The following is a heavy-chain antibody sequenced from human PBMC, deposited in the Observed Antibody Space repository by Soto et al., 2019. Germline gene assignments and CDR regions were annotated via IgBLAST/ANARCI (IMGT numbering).Heavy chain of an antibody. CDR3: ARDPPCIVASGGGV. J-gene: IGHJ4*02. CDR1: GFTVSNNY. V-gene: IGHV3-53*01. CDR2: IYSGGST. D-gene: IGHD6-13*01. Sequence: EVQLVESGGGLIQPGGSLSLSCAASGFTVSNNYMRWVRQAPGKGLEWVSLIYSGGSTHYADSVKGRFNISRNNSKNTLYLQMTSHRVEDTGVYYCARDPPCIVASGGGVWGQGTLVTDTS.